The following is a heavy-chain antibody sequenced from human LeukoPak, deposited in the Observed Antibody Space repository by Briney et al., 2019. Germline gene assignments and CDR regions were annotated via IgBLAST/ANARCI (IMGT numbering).Heavy chain of an antibody. V-gene: IGHV1-46*01. J-gene: IGHJ4*02. CDR3: ARWIYYDDNGLFDY. Sequence: GASVKVSCRASGYTFTGYYMHWVRQAPGQGLEWMGMLNPSGDSTHYAPNFQGRVTMTSDTSTSTVYMDLNSLRSEDTAVYYCARWIYYDDNGLFDYWGQGTLVTVSS. CDR1: GYTFTGYY. D-gene: IGHD3-22*01. CDR2: LNPSGDST.